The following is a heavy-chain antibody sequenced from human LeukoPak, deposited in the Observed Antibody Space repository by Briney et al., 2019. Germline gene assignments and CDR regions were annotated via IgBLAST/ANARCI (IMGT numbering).Heavy chain of an antibody. CDR1: GFTFHSYA. D-gene: IGHD4-17*01. Sequence: GGSLRLSCAACGFTFHSYALHWVRQAAGQELKYVSAISSNGGSTYYANSVKGRFTISRDNSKNTLYLQMGSLRAEDMAVYYCSRGDDYGDYFYFYGWSQGTLVTVSS. CDR2: ISSNGGST. V-gene: IGHV3-64*01. CDR3: SRGDDYGDYFYFYG. J-gene: IGHJ4*02.